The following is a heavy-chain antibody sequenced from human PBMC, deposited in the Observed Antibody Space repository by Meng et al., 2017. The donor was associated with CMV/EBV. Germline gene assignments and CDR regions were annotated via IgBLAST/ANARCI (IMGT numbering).Heavy chain of an antibody. D-gene: IGHD2-21*01. CDR2: IRYDGSNK. J-gene: IGHJ5*02. CDR3: AKDHVVVIALPPNWFDP. Sequence: GGSLRLSCAASGFTFSSYGKHWVRQAPGKGLEWVAFIRYDGSNKYYADSVKGRFTISRDNSKNTLYLQMNSLRAEDTAVYYCAKDHVVVIALPPNWFDPWGQGTLVTVSS. V-gene: IGHV3-30*02. CDR1: GFTFSSYG.